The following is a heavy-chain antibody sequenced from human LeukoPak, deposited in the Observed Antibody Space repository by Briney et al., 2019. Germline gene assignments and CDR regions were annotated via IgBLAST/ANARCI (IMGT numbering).Heavy chain of an antibody. V-gene: IGHV1-69*13. D-gene: IGHD1-14*01. CDR1: GGTFSSYA. CDR2: IIPIFGTA. J-gene: IGHJ3*02. CDR3: AIRHRSWGGDAFDI. Sequence: AASVKVSCKASGGTFSSYAISWVRQAPGQGLEWMGGIIPIFGTANYAQTFQGRVTITADESASTAYMQLSSLRSEDTAVYYCAIRHRSWGGDAFDIGGEGTTLTASS.